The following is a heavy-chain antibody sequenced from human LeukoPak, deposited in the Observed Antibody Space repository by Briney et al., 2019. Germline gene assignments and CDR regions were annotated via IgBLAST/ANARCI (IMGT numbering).Heavy chain of an antibody. J-gene: IGHJ6*03. Sequence: SQTLSLTCALSGDSVSTNSAAWNWIRQSPSRGLEWLGRTYHRSNLHTDYAVSVKGRITFNPDTSKNQFSLQLKSVTPEDTAVYYCARGVWDIVVVSASRAYYYYMDVWGKGTTVTVS. CDR1: GDSVSTNSAA. D-gene: IGHD2-2*01. CDR3: ARGVWDIVVVSASRAYYYYMDV. V-gene: IGHV6-1*01. CDR2: TYHRSNLHT.